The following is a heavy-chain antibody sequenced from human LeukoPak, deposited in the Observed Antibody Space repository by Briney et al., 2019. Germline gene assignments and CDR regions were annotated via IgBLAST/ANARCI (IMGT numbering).Heavy chain of an antibody. CDR2: MIPIFGTA. CDR1: GGTFSSYA. CDR3: ARVTRGSSSALDYFDY. Sequence: SVKVSCKASGGTFSSYAISWVRQAPGQGLEWMGGMIPIFGTANYAQKFQGRVTITTDESTSTAYMELSSLRSEDTAVYYCARVTRGSSSALDYFDYWGQGTLVTVSS. D-gene: IGHD6-6*01. V-gene: IGHV1-69*05. J-gene: IGHJ4*02.